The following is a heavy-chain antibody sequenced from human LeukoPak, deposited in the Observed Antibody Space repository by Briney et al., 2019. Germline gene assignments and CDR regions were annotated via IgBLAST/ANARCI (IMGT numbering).Heavy chain of an antibody. CDR2: IYHSGST. D-gene: IGHD3-10*01. CDR3: ARSDHNSGSYYFDY. V-gene: IGHV4-34*01. CDR1: DGSFSDYY. Sequence: SETLSLTCAVYDGSFSDYYWNWIRQPPGKGLEWIGEIYHSGSTKHNPSLKSRVTISVDMSKNQFFLKLSSVTAADTAVYYCARSDHNSGSYYFDYWGQGALVTVSS. J-gene: IGHJ4*02.